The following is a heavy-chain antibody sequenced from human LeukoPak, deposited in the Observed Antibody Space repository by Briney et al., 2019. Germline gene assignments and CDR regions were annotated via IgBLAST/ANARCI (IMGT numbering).Heavy chain of an antibody. CDR2: IYTSGST. CDR1: GGSIGSYY. CDR3: ARESGFWSGYYDY. V-gene: IGHV4-4*07. J-gene: IGHJ4*02. Sequence: SETLSLTCTVSGGSIGSYYWSWIRQPAGKGMEWIGCIYTSGSTNYNPSLKSRVTMSVDTTKTQFYLKLSSMTAADTAVYYCARESGFWSGYYDYWGQGTLVTVSS. D-gene: IGHD3-3*01.